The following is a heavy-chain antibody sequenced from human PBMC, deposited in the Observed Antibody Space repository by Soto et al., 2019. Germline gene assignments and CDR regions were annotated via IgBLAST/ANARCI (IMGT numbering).Heavy chain of an antibody. D-gene: IGHD2-2*01. J-gene: IGHJ6*03. CDR3: ARDAAYCSSTSCYADYYYYMDV. CDR2: ISAYNGNT. CDR1: GYTFTIYG. V-gene: IGHV1-18*01. Sequence: ASVKVSCKASGYTFTIYGISWVRQAPGQGLEWMGWISAYNGNTNYAQKLQGRVTMTTDTSTSTAYMELRSLRSDDTAVYYCARDAAYCSSTSCYADYYYYMDVWGKGTTVTVSS.